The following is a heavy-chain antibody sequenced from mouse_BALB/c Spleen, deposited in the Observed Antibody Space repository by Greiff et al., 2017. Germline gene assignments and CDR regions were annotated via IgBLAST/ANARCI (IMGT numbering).Heavy chain of an antibody. CDR1: GFAFSSYD. Sequence: EVMLVESGGGLVKPGGSLKLSCAASGFAFSSYDMSWVRQTPEKRLEWVAYISSGGGSTYYPDTVKGRFTISRDNAKNTLYLQMSSLKSEDTAMYYCARHGDDYYAMDYWGQGTSVTVSS. CDR2: ISSGGGST. V-gene: IGHV5-12-1*01. CDR3: ARHGDDYYAMDY. J-gene: IGHJ4*01.